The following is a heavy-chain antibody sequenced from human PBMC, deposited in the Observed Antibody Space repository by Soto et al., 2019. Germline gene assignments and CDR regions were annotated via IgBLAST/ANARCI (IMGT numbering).Heavy chain of an antibody. Sequence: PSETLSLTCTVSGGSISSYYWSWIRQPPGKGLEWIGHIYYSGSTNYNPSLKSRVTISVDTSKNQFSLKLSSVTAADTAVYYCARLNGDYGYYYYYMDVWGKGTTVTVSS. D-gene: IGHD4-17*01. CDR2: IYYSGST. CDR1: GGSISSYY. J-gene: IGHJ6*03. CDR3: ARLNGDYGYYYYYMDV. V-gene: IGHV4-59*08.